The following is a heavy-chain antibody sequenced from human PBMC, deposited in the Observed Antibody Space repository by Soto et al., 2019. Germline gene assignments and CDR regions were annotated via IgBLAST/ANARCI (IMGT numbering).Heavy chain of an antibody. V-gene: IGHV3-23*01. J-gene: IGHJ5*02. D-gene: IGHD6-13*01. Sequence: WGSLRLSCAASGFTFSSYAMSWVRQAPGKGLEWVSAISGSGGSTYYADSVKGRFTISRDNSKNTLYLQMNSLRAEDTAVYYCASTKYSSSWYGLSNWFDPWGQGTLVTVSS. CDR3: ASTKYSSSWYGLSNWFDP. CDR1: GFTFSSYA. CDR2: ISGSGGST.